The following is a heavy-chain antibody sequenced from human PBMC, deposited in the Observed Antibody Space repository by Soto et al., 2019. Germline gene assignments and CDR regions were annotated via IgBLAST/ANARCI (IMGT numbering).Heavy chain of an antibody. CDR2: IIPIFGTA. D-gene: IGHD3-3*01. CDR1: GGTFSSYA. J-gene: IGHJ4*02. V-gene: IGHV1-69*13. CDR3: TIRFLEWLPPKDYYFDY. Sequence: SVKVSCKASGGTFSSYAISWVRQAPGQGLEWMGGIIPIFGTANYAQKFQGRVTITADESTSTAYMELSSLRSEDTAVYYCTIRFLEWLPPKDYYFDYWGQGTLVTVS.